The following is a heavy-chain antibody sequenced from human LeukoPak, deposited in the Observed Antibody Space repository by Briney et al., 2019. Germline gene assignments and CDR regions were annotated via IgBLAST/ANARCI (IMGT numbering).Heavy chain of an antibody. D-gene: IGHD2-2*01. CDR2: MNPNSGNT. V-gene: IGHV1-8*01. J-gene: IGHJ6*02. CDR1: GYTFTSYD. CDR3: ARVVVVPAAIYYYYGMDV. Sequence: ASVKVSFKASGYTFTSYDINWVRQATGQGLEWMGWMNPNSGNTGYAQKFQGRVTMTRNTSISTAYMELSSLRSEDTAVYYCARVVVVPAAIYYYYGMDVWGQGTTVTVSS.